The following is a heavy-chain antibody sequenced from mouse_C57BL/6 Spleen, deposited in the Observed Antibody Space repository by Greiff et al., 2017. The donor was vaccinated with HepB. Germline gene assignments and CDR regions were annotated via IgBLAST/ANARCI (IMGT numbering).Heavy chain of an antibody. J-gene: IGHJ1*03. CDR3: ARGTTVPHFWYFDV. Sequence: VQLQQPGAELVKPGASVKLSCKASGYTFTSYWMHWVKQRPGRGLEWIGRIDPNSGGTKYNEKFKSKATLTVDKPSSTAYMQRSSLTSEDSAVYYCARGTTVPHFWYFDVWGTGTTVTVSS. D-gene: IGHD1-1*01. CDR2: IDPNSGGT. CDR1: GYTFTSYW. V-gene: IGHV1-72*01.